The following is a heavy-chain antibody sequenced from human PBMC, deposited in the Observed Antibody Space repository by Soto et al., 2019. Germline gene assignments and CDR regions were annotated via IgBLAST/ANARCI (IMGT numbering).Heavy chain of an antibody. J-gene: IGHJ3*02. CDR2: IIPIFGTP. CDR3: ARDSRLWGSTGWKREKLSDI. Sequence: QVQLEQSGAEVKRPGSSVKVSCKTSGGNFNTYPISWVRQAPGHRLEWMGKIIPIFGTPDYAQKFQGRVTINADEATTTVYMELRSLKSDDSAVYYCARDSRLWGSTGWKREKLSDIWGQGTMVTVSS. CDR1: GGNFNTYP. V-gene: IGHV1-69*18. D-gene: IGHD3-16*01.